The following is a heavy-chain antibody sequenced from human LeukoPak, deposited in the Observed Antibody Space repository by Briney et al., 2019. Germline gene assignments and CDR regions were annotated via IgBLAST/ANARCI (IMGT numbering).Heavy chain of an antibody. J-gene: IGHJ4*02. CDR2: IYYSGST. CDR1: GGSVNSGSHY. Sequence: SETLSLTCTVSGGSVNSGSHYWCWIRQPPGKGLEWIGYIYYSGSTNYNPSLKSRAAMSLDTSKNQFSLNLNSVTAADTAVYYCARDPGYSGIDYWGQGTLVTVSS. D-gene: IGHD5-12*01. CDR3: ARDPGYSGIDY. V-gene: IGHV4-61*01.